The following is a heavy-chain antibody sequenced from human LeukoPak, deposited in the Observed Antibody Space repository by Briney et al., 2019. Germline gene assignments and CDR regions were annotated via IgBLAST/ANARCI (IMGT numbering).Heavy chain of an antibody. V-gene: IGHV1-18*01. Sequence: VASVKVSCKASGYTFTSYGIIWVRQAPGQGLEWMGWISAYNGNTNYAQKLQGRVTMTTDTSTSTAYMELRSLRSDDTAVYYCARKVTMVRGIISSKTQSYYGMDVWGQGTTVTVSS. J-gene: IGHJ6*02. CDR3: ARKVTMVRGIISSKTQSYYGMDV. CDR2: ISAYNGNT. CDR1: GYTFTSYG. D-gene: IGHD3-10*01.